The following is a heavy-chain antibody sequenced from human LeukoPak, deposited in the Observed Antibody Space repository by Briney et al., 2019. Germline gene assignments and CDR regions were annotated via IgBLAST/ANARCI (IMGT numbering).Heavy chain of an antibody. V-gene: IGHV4-59*02. CDR3: VRDWEGFNFDI. Sequence: SETLSLTCTVSGGSVRSYYWSWIRQPPGEGLEWIAYIHNSGGTNYNPSLKSRVTISVDTSKNQFSLKLRSVTAADTAVYYCVRDWEGFNFDIWGQGTMVTVSS. J-gene: IGHJ3*02. D-gene: IGHD1-26*01. CDR1: GGSVRSYY. CDR2: IHNSGGT.